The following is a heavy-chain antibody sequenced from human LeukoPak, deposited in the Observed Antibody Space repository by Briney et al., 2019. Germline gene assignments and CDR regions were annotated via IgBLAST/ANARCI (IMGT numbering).Heavy chain of an antibody. J-gene: IGHJ6*03. V-gene: IGHV1-8*01. Sequence: ASVKVSCKASGYTFTSYDIHWVRQATGQGLEWMGWMNPNSGNTGYAQKVQGRVTMTRNTSISTAYIELSSLRSEDTAVYYCARGGWSNSGYSSNYYYYMDVWGKGTTVTISS. CDR1: GYTFTSYD. D-gene: IGHD3-22*01. CDR2: MNPNSGNT. CDR3: ARGGWSNSGYSSNYYYYMDV.